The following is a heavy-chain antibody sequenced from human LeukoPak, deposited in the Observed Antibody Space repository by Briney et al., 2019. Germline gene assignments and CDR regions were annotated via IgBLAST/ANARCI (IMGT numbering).Heavy chain of an antibody. CDR2: INAGNGNT. D-gene: IGHD3-22*01. J-gene: IGHJ4*02. CDR1: GYTFTSYA. CDR3: ARVGEVVKFDY. V-gene: IGHV1-3*01. Sequence: ASVKVSCKASGYTFTSYAMHWVRQAPGQRLEWMGWINAGNGNTKYSQKFQGRVTITRDTSASTAYMELSSLRSEDAAVYYCARVGEVVKFDYWGQGTLVTVSS.